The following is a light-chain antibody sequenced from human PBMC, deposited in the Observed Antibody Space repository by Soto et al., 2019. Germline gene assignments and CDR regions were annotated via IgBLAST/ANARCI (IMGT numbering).Light chain of an antibody. Sequence: AIRMTQSPSSLSASTGDRVTITCRASQGISSYLAWYQQKPGKAPKLLIYAASTLQNGVPPRFSGSGSGTDFTLTSSRLQSEDCATYYCQEYYSCLLTFGQGTKVDIK. CDR2: AAS. J-gene: IGKJ1*01. CDR1: QGISSY. CDR3: QEYYSCLLT. V-gene: IGKV1-8*01.